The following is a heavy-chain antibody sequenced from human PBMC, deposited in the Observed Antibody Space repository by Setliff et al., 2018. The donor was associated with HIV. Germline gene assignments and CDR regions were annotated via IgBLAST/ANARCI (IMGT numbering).Heavy chain of an antibody. CDR3: CTGPLNTYGWDY. CDR2: ISSSSSSI. CDR1: KFTFSSYG. J-gene: IGHJ4*02. D-gene: IGHD5-18*01. V-gene: IGHV3-NL1*01. Sequence: GGSLRLSCAASKFTFSSYGMHWVRQAPGKGLEWVSYISSSSSSIYHADSVKGRFTISRDTSKNTLFLQMNSLTTDDTAVYYCCTGPLNTYGWDYWGQGTVVTVSS.